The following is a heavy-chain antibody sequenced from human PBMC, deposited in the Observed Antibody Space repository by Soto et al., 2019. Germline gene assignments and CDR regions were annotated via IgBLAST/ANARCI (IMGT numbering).Heavy chain of an antibody. J-gene: IGHJ3*02. CDR1: GGSISRYY. D-gene: IGHD5-12*01. V-gene: IGHV4-59*01. CDR3: ARERWLQFSAFDI. CDR2: IYYSGST. Sequence: SEALSLTCTVSGGSISRYYWSWIRQPPGKGLEWIGYIYYSGSTNYNPSLKSRVTISVDTSKNQFSLKLSSVTAADTAVYYCARERWLQFSAFDIWGQGTMVTVSS.